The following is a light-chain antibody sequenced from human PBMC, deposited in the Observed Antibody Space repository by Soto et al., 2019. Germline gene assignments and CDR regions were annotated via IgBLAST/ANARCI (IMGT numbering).Light chain of an antibody. V-gene: IGKV3-15*01. J-gene: IGKJ4*01. CDR3: LQHNTSPLT. CDR1: QSVNIN. CDR2: GAS. Sequence: EIVMTQSPATLSVSPGERATLSCRASQSVNINLAWYQQKPGQAPRLLIFGASSRANGIPARFSGSGSGTEFTLTISSLQPEDFATYYCLQHNTSPLTFGGGTKVDIK.